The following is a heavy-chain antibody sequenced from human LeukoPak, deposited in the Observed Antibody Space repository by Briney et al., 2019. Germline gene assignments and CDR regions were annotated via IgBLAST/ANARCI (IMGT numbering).Heavy chain of an antibody. CDR2: IKQDGSEK. J-gene: IGHJ4*02. Sequence: PGGSLRLSCAASGFTFSSYWMSWVRQAPGKRLEWVANIKQDGSEKYYVDSVKGRFTISRDNAKNSLYLQMNSLRAEDTAVYYCARVDTAMVTLSYYFDYWGQGTLVTVSS. CDR1: GFTFSSYW. V-gene: IGHV3-7*01. D-gene: IGHD5-18*01. CDR3: ARVDTAMVTLSYYFDY.